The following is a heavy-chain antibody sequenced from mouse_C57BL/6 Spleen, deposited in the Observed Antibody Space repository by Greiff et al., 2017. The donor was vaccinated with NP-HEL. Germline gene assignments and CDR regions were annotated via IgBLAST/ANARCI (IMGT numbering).Heavy chain of an antibody. CDR1: GYTFTSYW. CDR3: GGRDPPYGNYRGAMDY. J-gene: IGHJ4*01. V-gene: IGHV1-61*01. D-gene: IGHD2-1*01. CDR2: IYPSDSET. Sequence: QVQLQQSGAELVRPGSSVKLSCKASGYTFTSYWMDWVKQRPGQGLEWIGNIYPSDSETHYNQKFKDKATLTVDKSSSTAYMQLSSLTSEDSAVYYCGGRDPPYGNYRGAMDYWGQGTSVTVSS.